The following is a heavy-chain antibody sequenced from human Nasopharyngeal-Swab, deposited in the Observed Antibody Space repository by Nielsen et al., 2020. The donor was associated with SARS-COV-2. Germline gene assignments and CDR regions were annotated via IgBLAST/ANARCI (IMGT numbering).Heavy chain of an antibody. CDR2: IDPSDSYT. J-gene: IGHJ4*02. CDR1: GYSFTSYW. Sequence: GESLKISCKGSGYSFTSYWISWVRQMPGKGLEWMGRIDPSDSYTNYSPSFQGHVTISVDKSISTAYLQWSSLKASDTAIYYCATPRDLGYYDARFAYWGQGTLVTVSS. V-gene: IGHV5-10-1*01. CDR3: ATPRDLGYYDARFAY. D-gene: IGHD1-26*01.